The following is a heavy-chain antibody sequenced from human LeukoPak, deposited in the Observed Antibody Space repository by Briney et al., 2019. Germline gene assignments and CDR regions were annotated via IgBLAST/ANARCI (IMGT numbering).Heavy chain of an antibody. J-gene: IGHJ5*02. Sequence: SETLSLTCAVYGGSFSGYYWSWIRQPPGKGLEWIGEINHSGSTYYNPSLKSRVTISVDTSKNQFSLKLSSVTAADTAVYYCARHTNWFDPWGQGTLVTVSS. CDR3: ARHTNWFDP. CDR2: INHSGST. V-gene: IGHV4-34*01. CDR1: GGSFSGYY.